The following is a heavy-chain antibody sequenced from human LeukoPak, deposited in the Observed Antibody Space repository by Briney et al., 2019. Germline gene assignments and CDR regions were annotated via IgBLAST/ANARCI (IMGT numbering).Heavy chain of an antibody. CDR1: GFTVNSNY. J-gene: IGHJ4*02. V-gene: IGHV3-48*01. CDR3: ADQAH. CDR2: ISSSSSTI. Sequence: GGSLRLSCAASGFTVNSNYMSWVRQAPGKGLEWVSYISSSSSTIYYADSVKGRFTISRDNAKNSLYLQMNSLRAEDTAVYYCADQAHWGQGTLVTVSS.